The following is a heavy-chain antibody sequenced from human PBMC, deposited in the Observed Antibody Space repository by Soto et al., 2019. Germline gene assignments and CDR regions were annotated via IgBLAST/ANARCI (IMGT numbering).Heavy chain of an antibody. D-gene: IGHD5-12*01. CDR3: ERVIVRHGAYDCQGC. CDR2: ISAKTGNT. CDR1: GYTFSNYG. V-gene: IGHV1-18*01. Sequence: QVQLVQSGAEVKKPGASVKVSCKTSGYTFSNYGITWVRQAPGQGLEWVGWISAKTGNTKYAQNFQGRLTMTADTPTSTASMELERLRSDDTAVYYWERVIVRHGAYDCQGCWGQGTLVTVSS. J-gene: IGHJ4*02.